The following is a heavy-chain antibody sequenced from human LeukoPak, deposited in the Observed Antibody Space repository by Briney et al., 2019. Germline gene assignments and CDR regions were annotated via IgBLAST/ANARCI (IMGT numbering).Heavy chain of an antibody. D-gene: IGHD2-15*01. Sequence: PSETLSLTCAVSGGSISSSNWWSWVRQPPGKGLEWIGYIYYSGSTYYNPSLKSRVTISVDTSKNQFSLKLSSVTAADTAVYYCAREQVAASDYYYYGMDVWGQGTTVTVSS. CDR1: GGSISSSNW. V-gene: IGHV4-30-4*01. CDR3: AREQVAASDYYYYGMDV. J-gene: IGHJ6*02. CDR2: IYYSGST.